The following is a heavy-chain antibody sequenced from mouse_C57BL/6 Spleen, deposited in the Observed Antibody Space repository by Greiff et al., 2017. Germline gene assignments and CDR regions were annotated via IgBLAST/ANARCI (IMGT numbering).Heavy chain of an antibody. J-gene: IGHJ4*01. CDR1: GYTFTSYW. CDR3: TRGNYESLYAMDY. Sequence: SGTVLARPGASAKMSCKTSGYTFTSYWMHWVKQRPGKGLEWIGAIYPGNSDTSYNQKFKGKAKLTAVTSDSTAYMELSSLTTEDSAVYYCTRGNYESLYAMDYWGQGTSVTVSS. D-gene: IGHD2-1*01. V-gene: IGHV1-5*01. CDR2: IYPGNSDT.